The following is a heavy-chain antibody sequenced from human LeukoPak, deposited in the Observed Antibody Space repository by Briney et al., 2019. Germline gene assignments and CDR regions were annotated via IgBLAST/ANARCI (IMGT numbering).Heavy chain of an antibody. CDR2: IIPIFGTA. V-gene: IGHV1-69*13. CDR3: ARAGREHYYDSSGYYSY. Sequence: GASVKVSCKASGGTFSSYAISWVRQAPGQGLEWMGGIIPIFGTANYAQKFQGRVTITADESTSTAYMELSSLRSEDTAVYYCARAGREHYYDSSGYYSYWGQGTLVTVSS. J-gene: IGHJ4*02. D-gene: IGHD3-22*01. CDR1: GGTFSSYA.